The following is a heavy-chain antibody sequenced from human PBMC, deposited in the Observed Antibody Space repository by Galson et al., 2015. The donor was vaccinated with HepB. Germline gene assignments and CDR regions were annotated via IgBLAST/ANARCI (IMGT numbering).Heavy chain of an antibody. CDR2: IYNDGSGTGT. D-gene: IGHD1-26*01. CDR1: GFTFNNFW. V-gene: IGHV3-74*03. CDR3: AKNKGAGPHYNYCMDV. Sequence: SLRLSCAASGFTFNNFWMHWIRQAPGKGLVWVSRIYNDGSGTGTQYADSVKGRFTISRDNSKNTLYLQMDSLRGEDTAVYYCAKNKGAGPHYNYCMDVWGKGTTVTVSS. J-gene: IGHJ6*03.